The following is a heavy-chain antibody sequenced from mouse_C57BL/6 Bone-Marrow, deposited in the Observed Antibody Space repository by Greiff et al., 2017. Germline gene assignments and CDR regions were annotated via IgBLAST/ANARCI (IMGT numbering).Heavy chain of an antibody. Sequence: EVQGVESGGDLVKPGGSLKLSCAASGFTFSSYGMSWVRQTPDKRLEWVATISSGGSYPYYPDSVKGRFTISRDNAKNTLYLQMSSLKSEDTAMYYCARQGGVTTFAYWGQGTLVTVSA. CDR3: ARQGGVTTFAY. J-gene: IGHJ3*01. CDR1: GFTFSSYG. V-gene: IGHV5-6*01. CDR2: ISSGGSYP. D-gene: IGHD2-2*01.